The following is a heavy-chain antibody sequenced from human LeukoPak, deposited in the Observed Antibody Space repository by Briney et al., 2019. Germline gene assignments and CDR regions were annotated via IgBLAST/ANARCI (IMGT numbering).Heavy chain of an antibody. V-gene: IGHV3-30*18. CDR2: ISSDGSIK. CDR1: KFTFSHYG. CDR3: VKEYHSRGFGAYFDY. J-gene: IGHJ4*02. D-gene: IGHD3-3*01. Sequence: GGSLRLSCTASKFTFSHYGMQWVRQAPGKGLEWVAVISSDGSIKVYADSVKGRFTLSRDNSINTVDLQMNSLRAEDTAVYYCVKEYHSRGFGAYFDYRGQGTLVTVSS.